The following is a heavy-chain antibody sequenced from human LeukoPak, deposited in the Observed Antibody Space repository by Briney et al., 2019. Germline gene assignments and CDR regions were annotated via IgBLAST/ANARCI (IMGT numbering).Heavy chain of an antibody. Sequence: PSETLSLTCTVSGGSTSSYYWSWIRQPPGKGLEWIGYIYYSGSTNYNPSLKSRVTISVDTSKNQFSLKLSSVTAADTAVYYCARVYCSSTSCQYHFDYWGQGTLVTVSS. V-gene: IGHV4-59*01. J-gene: IGHJ4*02. D-gene: IGHD2-2*01. CDR2: IYYSGST. CDR3: ARVYCSSTSCQYHFDY. CDR1: GGSTSSYY.